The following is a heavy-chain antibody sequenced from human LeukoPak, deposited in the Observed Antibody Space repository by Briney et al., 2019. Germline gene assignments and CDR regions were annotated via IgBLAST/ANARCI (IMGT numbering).Heavy chain of an antibody. D-gene: IGHD2-21*01. CDR2: ISGSGGST. CDR1: GFTFSNYA. Sequence: GGSLRLSCATSGFTFSNYAMTWVRQAPGKGLEWVSGISGSGGSTYYVDSVKGRFTISRDNSKNTLYLQMNSLREEDAALYFCAKNGGGQCYSHLDSWGQGNLVTVSS. J-gene: IGHJ4*02. CDR3: AKNGGGQCYSHLDS. V-gene: IGHV3-23*01.